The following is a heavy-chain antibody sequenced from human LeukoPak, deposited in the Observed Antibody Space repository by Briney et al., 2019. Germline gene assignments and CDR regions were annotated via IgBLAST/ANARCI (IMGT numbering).Heavy chain of an antibody. CDR3: AKSGDCSSTSCYPHNWFDP. Sequence: RGSLRLSCAASEFTFSRYAMSWVRQAPGKGLEWVSAISGSGGSTNYADSVKGRFTISRDNSKNTLYLQMNSLRAEDTAVYYCAKSGDCSSTSCYPHNWFDPWGQGTLVTVSS. CDR2: ISGSGGST. D-gene: IGHD2-2*01. J-gene: IGHJ5*02. CDR1: EFTFSRYA. V-gene: IGHV3-23*01.